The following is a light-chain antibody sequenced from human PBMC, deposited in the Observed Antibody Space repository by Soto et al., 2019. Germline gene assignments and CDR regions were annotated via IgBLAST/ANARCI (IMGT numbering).Light chain of an antibody. Sequence: DIQMTQSPSTLPASVGDRVTISCRASQTVERWLAWYQQKPGKAPKLLISDVSSLERGVPSRFSGSGSATEFTLTISGLQSDDFATSYCQQYNDYVLTFGQGTKV. CDR3: QQYNDYVLT. J-gene: IGKJ1*01. V-gene: IGKV1-5*01. CDR1: QTVERW. CDR2: DVS.